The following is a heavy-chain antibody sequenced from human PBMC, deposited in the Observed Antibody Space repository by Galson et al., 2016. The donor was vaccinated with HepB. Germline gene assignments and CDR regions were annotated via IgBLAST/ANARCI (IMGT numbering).Heavy chain of an antibody. Sequence: SETLSLTCTVASDPVTSGTYYWSWVRQSPGKGLDWTGYIHDSGNTNYNPSIKSRVTISRDTSKNQFFLELTSVTAADTAVYYCARDEGFYNGMGVWGQGTTVTVAS. J-gene: IGHJ6*02. D-gene: IGHD2-2*02. CDR1: SDPVTSGTYY. V-gene: IGHV4-61*01. CDR2: IHDSGNT. CDR3: ARDEGFYNGMGV.